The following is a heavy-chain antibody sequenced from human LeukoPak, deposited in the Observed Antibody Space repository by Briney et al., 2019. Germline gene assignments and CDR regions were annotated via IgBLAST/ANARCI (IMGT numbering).Heavy chain of an antibody. Sequence: GGSLRLSCAASGFTFRSYAMNWVRQAPGKGLEWVSAISGSGASTYYADSVKGRFTMSRDNSKNTLYLQMNSLRAEDAAVYYCAKDPGMLYLGEQVRDSFDPRGQGTLVTVSS. D-gene: IGHD2-8*01. CDR2: ISGSGAST. V-gene: IGHV3-23*01. CDR1: GFTFRSYA. J-gene: IGHJ5*02. CDR3: AKDPGMLYLGEQVRDSFDP.